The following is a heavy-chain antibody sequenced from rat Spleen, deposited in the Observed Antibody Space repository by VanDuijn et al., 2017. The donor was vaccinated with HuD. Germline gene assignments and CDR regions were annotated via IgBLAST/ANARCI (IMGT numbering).Heavy chain of an antibody. Sequence: EVQLVESGGGLVQPGRSLKLSCAASGFTFSDYYMAWVRQAPKKGLDWVASISYEGSSTYYGDSVKGRFSISRDDAKSTLYLQMDSLRSEDTATYHCARAGYLRDWYFDFWGPGAMVTVSS. D-gene: IGHD2-2*01. V-gene: IGHV5-22*01. CDR2: ISYEGSST. J-gene: IGHJ1*01. CDR1: GFTFSDYY. CDR3: ARAGYLRDWYFDF.